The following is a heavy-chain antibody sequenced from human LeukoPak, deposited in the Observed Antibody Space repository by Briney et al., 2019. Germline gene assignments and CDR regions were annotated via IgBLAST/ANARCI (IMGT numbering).Heavy chain of an antibody. CDR3: ATGDGDSRYYFDS. CDR1: GFSLSRYW. CDR2: INSDGSST. D-gene: IGHD4-17*01. J-gene: IGHJ4*02. Sequence: PGGSLRLSCTASGFSLSRYWVHWVRQAPGQGLVWVSRINSDGSSTNYADSVKGRFTISRDNAKNTLFLEMNSLRAEDTAVYYCATGDGDSRYYFDSWGQGTQVTVSS. V-gene: IGHV3-74*01.